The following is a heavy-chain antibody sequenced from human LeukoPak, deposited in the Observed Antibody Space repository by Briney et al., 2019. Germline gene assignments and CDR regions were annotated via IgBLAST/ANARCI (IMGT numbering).Heavy chain of an antibody. Sequence: SETLSLTCTVSGGSISSYYWSWIRQPPGKGLEWIGYIYYSGSTNYNPSLKSRVTISVDTSKNQFSLKLSSVTAADTAVYYCARDLGWLHDYWGQGTLVTVSS. J-gene: IGHJ4*02. D-gene: IGHD3-22*01. CDR1: GGSISSYY. CDR3: ARDLGWLHDY. V-gene: IGHV4-59*01. CDR2: IYYSGST.